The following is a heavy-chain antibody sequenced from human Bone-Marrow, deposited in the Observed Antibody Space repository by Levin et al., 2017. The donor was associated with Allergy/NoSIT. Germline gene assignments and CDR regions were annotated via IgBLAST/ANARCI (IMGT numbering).Heavy chain of an antibody. CDR1: GDTFSSYT. V-gene: IGHV1-69*02. CDR3: ARGTLSTAGTETFDY. CDR2: IVPMLGVT. Sequence: ASVKVSCKASGDTFSSYTINWIRQAPGQGFEWMGRIVPMLGVTKYAQKFQGRVTFSADKSTFTAYMYLSSLRSEDTAVYYCARGTLSTAGTETFDYWGQGALVTVSS. D-gene: IGHD6-13*01. J-gene: IGHJ4*02.